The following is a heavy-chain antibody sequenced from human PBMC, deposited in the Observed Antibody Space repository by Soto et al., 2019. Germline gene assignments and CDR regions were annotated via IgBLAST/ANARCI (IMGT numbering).Heavy chain of an antibody. D-gene: IGHD1-26*01. CDR2: ISTYNGDA. CDR1: GYTFSRSG. J-gene: IGHJ6*02. CDR3: ARSGSMPYYYYGLDV. Sequence: QVQLVQSGAEVRKPGASVKVSCKTSGYTFSRSGISWVRQAPGQGLEWMGWISTYNGDANYAQKLQGRVTMTTDTCTSTAFMELWSLTSDDTAVYYCARSGSMPYYYYGLDVWGQGTTVTVSS. V-gene: IGHV1-18*01.